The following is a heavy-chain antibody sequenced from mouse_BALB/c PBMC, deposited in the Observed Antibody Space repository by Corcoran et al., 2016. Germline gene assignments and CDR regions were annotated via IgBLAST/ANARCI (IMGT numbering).Heavy chain of an antibody. J-gene: IGHJ1*01. V-gene: IGHV1S136*01. D-gene: IGHD2-1*01. Sequence: EVQLQQSGPELVKPGASVKMSCKASGYTFTSYVMHWVKQKPGQGLEWIGYINPYNDGTKYNEKFKGKATLTSDKSSSTAYMELSSLTSEDSAGYYCARPSYGNYWYFDVGGAGTTVTVSS. CDR2: INPYNDGT. CDR3: ARPSYGNYWYFDV. CDR1: GYTFTSYV.